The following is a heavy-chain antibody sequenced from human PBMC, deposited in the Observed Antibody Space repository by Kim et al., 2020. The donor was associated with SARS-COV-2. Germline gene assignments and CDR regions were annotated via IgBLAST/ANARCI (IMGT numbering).Heavy chain of an antibody. CDR1: GGSVSSGSYY. D-gene: IGHD6-6*01. J-gene: IGHJ6*02. CDR2: IYYSGST. Sequence: SETLSLTCTVSGGSVSSGSYYWSWIRQPPGKGLEWIGYIYYSGSTNYNPSLKSRVTISVDTSKNQFSLKLSSVTAADTAVYYCARDRAIGSSGDYYYGMDVWGQGTTVTVSS. CDR3: ARDRAIGSSGDYYYGMDV. V-gene: IGHV4-61*01.